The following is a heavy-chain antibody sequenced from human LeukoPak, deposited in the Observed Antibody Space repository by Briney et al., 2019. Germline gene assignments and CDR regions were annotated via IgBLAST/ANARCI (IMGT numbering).Heavy chain of an antibody. CDR1: GFTFSSYS. D-gene: IGHD3-22*01. V-gene: IGHV3-48*01. J-gene: IGHJ4*02. CDR2: ISSASNTI. CDR3: ARGSTVYYYDSSGYYR. Sequence: GESLRLSCAASGFTFSSYSMNWVRQAPGKGLEWVSYISSASNTIYYADSVKGRFTISRDNAKNSLYLQMNSLRAEDTAVYYCARGSTVYYYDSSGYYRWGQGTLVTVSS.